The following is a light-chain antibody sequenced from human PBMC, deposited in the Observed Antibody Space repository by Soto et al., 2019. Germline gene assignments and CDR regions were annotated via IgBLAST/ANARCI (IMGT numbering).Light chain of an antibody. CDR2: NNN. J-gene: IGLJ3*02. CDR3: AAWDDSLNGPGV. CDR1: SYNIGSNT. V-gene: IGLV1-44*01. Sequence: QSVLTQPPSASGTPGQRVTISCSGSSYNIGSNTVNWYQQLPGTAPKLLIYNNNQRTSGVPDRFSGSKSGTSACLASSGLQSEDEADYYCAAWDDSLNGPGVFGGGTKLTVL.